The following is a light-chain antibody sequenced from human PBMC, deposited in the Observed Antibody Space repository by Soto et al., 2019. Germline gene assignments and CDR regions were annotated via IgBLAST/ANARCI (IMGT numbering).Light chain of an antibody. CDR2: DAS. Sequence: AIQLTQSPSSLSASVGDRVTITCRASQGISSALAWYQQKPGKAPKLLIYDASSLESEVPSRFSGSGSGTDFTLTISSLQPEDFATYYCQQFNNYPPWTFGQGTKVEIK. CDR1: QGISSA. V-gene: IGKV1D-13*01. CDR3: QQFNNYPPWT. J-gene: IGKJ1*01.